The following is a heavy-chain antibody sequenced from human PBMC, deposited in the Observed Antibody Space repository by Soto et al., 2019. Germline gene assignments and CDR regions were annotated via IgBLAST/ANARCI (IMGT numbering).Heavy chain of an antibody. CDR1: GYSFTVYW. CDR3: ARFVQPTVTYPDY. J-gene: IGHJ4*02. Sequence: PGESLKISCGGSGYSFTVYWIAWVRQMPGKGLEWMGIIYPGDSDTRYSPSFQGQVTISADKSISTVYLQWSSLKASDTAMYYCARFVQPTVTYPDYWGQGTLVTVSS. D-gene: IGHD4-17*01. V-gene: IGHV5-51*01. CDR2: IYPGDSDT.